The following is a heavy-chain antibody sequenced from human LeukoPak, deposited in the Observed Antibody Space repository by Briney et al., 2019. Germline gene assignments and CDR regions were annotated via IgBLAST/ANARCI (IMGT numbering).Heavy chain of an antibody. Sequence: PGGSLRLSCAASGFTFSSYAMSWVRQAPGKGLEWVSAISGSGGSTYYADTVKGRFTISRDNSKNSLYLQMNSLRAEDTAVYYCARGDYYDSSGYYATEFDYWGQGTLVTVSS. CDR3: ARGDYYDSSGYYATEFDY. V-gene: IGHV3-23*01. CDR2: ISGSGGST. J-gene: IGHJ4*02. D-gene: IGHD3-22*01. CDR1: GFTFSSYA.